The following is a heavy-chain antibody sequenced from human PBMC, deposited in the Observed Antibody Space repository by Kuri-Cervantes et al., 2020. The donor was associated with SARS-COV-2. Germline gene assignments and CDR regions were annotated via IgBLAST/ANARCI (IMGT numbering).Heavy chain of an antibody. CDR1: GFTFSYYC. J-gene: IGHJ4*02. V-gene: IGHV3-30*02. D-gene: IGHD3-3*01. CDR2: VRHDGSNY. Sequence: GESLKISCAASGFTFSYYCMPWVRQAPGQGLEWVGCVRHDGSNYYYADSVKGRVTISRDNSKNSLYLEMNSLRPEDTAVYYCAKVETASLVYWGQGTLVTVSS. CDR3: AKVETASLVY.